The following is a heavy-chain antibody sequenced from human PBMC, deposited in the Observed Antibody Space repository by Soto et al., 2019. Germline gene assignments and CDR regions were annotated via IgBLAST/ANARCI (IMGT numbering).Heavy chain of an antibody. CDR3: ASTYQLLVPRDYYYYGMDV. CDR2: IYYSGST. Sequence: PSETLSLTCTVSGGSISSGDYYWSWIRQPPGKGLEWIGYIYYSGSTYYNPSLKSRVTISVDTSKNQFSLKLSSVTAADTAVYYCASTYQLLVPRDYYYYGMDVWGQGTTVTVS. J-gene: IGHJ6*02. V-gene: IGHV4-30-4*01. D-gene: IGHD2-2*01. CDR1: GGSISSGDYY.